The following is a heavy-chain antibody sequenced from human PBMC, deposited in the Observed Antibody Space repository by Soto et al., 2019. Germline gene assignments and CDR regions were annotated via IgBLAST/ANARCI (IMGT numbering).Heavy chain of an antibody. CDR2: ISGSGGST. D-gene: IGHD3-22*01. J-gene: IGHJ4*02. CDR1: GLTFISYA. CDR3: AKAITMIVVALFDY. Sequence: VGSLRHSCAASGLTFISYAMSCVRQATGKGLEWVSAISGSGGSTYYADSVKGRFTISRDNSKNTLYLQMNSLRAEDTAVYYCAKAITMIVVALFDYWGQGTLVTVSS. V-gene: IGHV3-23*01.